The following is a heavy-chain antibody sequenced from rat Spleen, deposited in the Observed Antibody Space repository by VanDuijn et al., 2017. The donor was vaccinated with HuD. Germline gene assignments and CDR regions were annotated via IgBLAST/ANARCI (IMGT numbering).Heavy chain of an antibody. CDR2: ISYEGNTA. J-gene: IGHJ1*01. CDR3: ARQEMRRPHWYFDF. D-gene: IGHD1-11*01. CDR1: GFTFSDYY. Sequence: EVQLVESGGVLVQPGRSMKLSCAASGFTFSDYYMAWVRQAPKKGLEWVASISYEGNTAFYGDSMKGRFTISRDDAKSTLNLQMDSLRSEDTATYYCARQEMRRPHWYFDFWGPGTMVTVSS. V-gene: IGHV5-22*01.